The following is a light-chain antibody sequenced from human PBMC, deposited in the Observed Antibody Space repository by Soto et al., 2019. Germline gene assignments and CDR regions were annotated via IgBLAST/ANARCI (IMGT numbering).Light chain of an antibody. Sequence: SVLTQPASVSGSPGQSIAISCTGTSSDVGGYNYVCWYQQHPGKAPKLMIYDVNIRPSGVSDRFSGSKSGNTASLTISGLQAQDEADYYCSSYTSSNTLVFGTGTKVTVL. CDR2: DVN. CDR3: SSYTSSNTLV. CDR1: SSDVGGYNY. J-gene: IGLJ1*01. V-gene: IGLV2-14*01.